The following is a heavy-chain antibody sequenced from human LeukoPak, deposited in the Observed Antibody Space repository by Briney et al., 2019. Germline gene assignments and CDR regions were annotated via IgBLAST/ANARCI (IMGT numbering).Heavy chain of an antibody. J-gene: IGHJ4*02. CDR1: GDSISSSTYY. CDR3: ARLGYSASSVYY. V-gene: IGHV4-39*01. CDR2: IYYSGST. D-gene: IGHD6-6*01. Sequence: SETLSLTCTVSGDSISSSTYYWGWIRQPPGKGLEWIGSIYYSGSTYYNPSLKSRVTISVDTSKNQFSLKLSSVTAADTAVYHCARLGYSASSVYYWGQGTLVTVSS.